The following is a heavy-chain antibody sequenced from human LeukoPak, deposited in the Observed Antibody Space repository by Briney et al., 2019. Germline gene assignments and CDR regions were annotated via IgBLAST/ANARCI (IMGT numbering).Heavy chain of an antibody. CDR1: GFTFSNYW. CDR2: INSEGSST. V-gene: IGHV3-74*03. CDR3: ARDPHGYWWFDP. Sequence: GGSLRLSCAASGFTFSNYWMTWVGQAPGKGLVWVSRINSEGSSTTYADSVKGRFTISRDNAKNTLYLQMNSLRAEDTAVYYCARDPHGYWWFDPWGQGTLVTISS. D-gene: IGHD5-18*01. J-gene: IGHJ5*02.